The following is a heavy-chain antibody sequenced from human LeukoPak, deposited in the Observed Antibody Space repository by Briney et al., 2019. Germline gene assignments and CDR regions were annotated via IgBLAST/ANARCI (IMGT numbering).Heavy chain of an antibody. Sequence: ASVKVSCKASGYAFTSYYIQWVRQAPGQGLECMGWINPNSGDTHFARNFQDTVAMTRDTSITTVYMSLTRLTSADTAVYYCARGPLINSRGRHAHFDFWGQGTGVTVSS. CDR2: INPNSGDT. CDR1: GYAFTSYY. J-gene: IGHJ4*02. D-gene: IGHD3-22*01. CDR3: ARGPLINSRGRHAHFDF. V-gene: IGHV1-2*02.